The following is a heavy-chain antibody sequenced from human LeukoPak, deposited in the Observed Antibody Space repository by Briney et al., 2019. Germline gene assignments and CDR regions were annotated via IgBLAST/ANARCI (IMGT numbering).Heavy chain of an antibody. CDR1: GFTFSSYS. Sequence: GGSLRLSCAASGFTFSSYSMNWVRQAPGKGLEWVSSISSSSSYIYYADSVKGRFTISRDNAKNSLYLQMNSLRAEDTAVYYCARVQTTYYYDSSGYHFDYWGQGTLVTVSS. CDR3: ARVQTTYYYDSSGYHFDY. D-gene: IGHD3-22*01. CDR2: ISSSSSYI. J-gene: IGHJ4*02. V-gene: IGHV3-21*01.